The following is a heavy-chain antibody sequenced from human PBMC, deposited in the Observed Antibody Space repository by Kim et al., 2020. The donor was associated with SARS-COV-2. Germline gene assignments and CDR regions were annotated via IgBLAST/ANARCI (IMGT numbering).Heavy chain of an antibody. CDR3: ARDPYDSSGYYIGYALGYGMDV. J-gene: IGHJ6*02. D-gene: IGHD3-22*01. Sequence: SVKVSCKASGGTFSSYAISWVRQAPGQGLEWMGGIIPIFGTANYAQKFQGRVTITADKSTSTAYMELSSLRSEDTAVYYCARDPYDSSGYYIGYALGYGMDVWGQGTTVTVSS. CDR1: GGTFSSYA. V-gene: IGHV1-69*06. CDR2: IIPIFGTA.